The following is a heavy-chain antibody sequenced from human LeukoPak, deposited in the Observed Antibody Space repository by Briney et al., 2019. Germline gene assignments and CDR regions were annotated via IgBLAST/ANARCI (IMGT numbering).Heavy chain of an antibody. CDR3: TTEGYTYGNHALDI. Sequence: PGGSLRLSCAASGFTFSSYGMHWVRQAPGKGLEWVAFIRYDGSNKYYADSVKGRFTISRDNSKNTLYLQMNSLRAEDTTVYYCTTEGYTYGNHALDIWGQGTMVTVSS. CDR2: IRYDGSNK. J-gene: IGHJ3*02. CDR1: GFTFSSYG. D-gene: IGHD5-18*01. V-gene: IGHV3-30*02.